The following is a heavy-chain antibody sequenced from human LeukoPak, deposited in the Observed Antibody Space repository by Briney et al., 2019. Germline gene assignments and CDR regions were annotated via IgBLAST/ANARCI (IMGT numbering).Heavy chain of an antibody. D-gene: IGHD6-13*01. CDR2: INAGNGNT. J-gene: IGHJ4*02. CDR1: GYTFTSYA. CDR3: ARVWTIIAEAGKGIGY. V-gene: IGHV1-3*01. Sequence: ASVKVSCKASGYTFTSYAMHWVRQAPGQRLEWMGWINAGNGNTKYSQKFQGRVTITRDTSASTAYMELSSLRSEDTAVYYCARVWTIIAEAGKGIGYWGQGTLVTVSS.